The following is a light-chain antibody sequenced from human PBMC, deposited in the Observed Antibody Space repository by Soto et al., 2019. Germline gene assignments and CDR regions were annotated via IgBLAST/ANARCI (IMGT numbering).Light chain of an antibody. CDR2: GAS. CDR3: QQYKLLTAST. CDR1: QDITNS. V-gene: IGKV1-33*01. J-gene: IGKJ3*01. Sequence: DIQMTQSPSSLSASVGDRVTITCQASQDITNSLNWYQQKPGKAPKLLIYGASILETGVPSRFSGSGSGTHFTFTISSLQPEDVATYYCQQYKLLTASTFGPGTKVGIK.